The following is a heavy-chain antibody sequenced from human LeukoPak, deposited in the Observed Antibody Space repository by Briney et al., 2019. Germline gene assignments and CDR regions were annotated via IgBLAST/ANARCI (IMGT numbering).Heavy chain of an antibody. CDR3: ARVDGSGSFDAFDI. CDR1: GGSIGSSYY. J-gene: IGHJ3*02. CDR2: IYYSGST. D-gene: IGHD3-10*01. Sequence: PSETLSLTCTVSGGSIGSSYYWGWIRQPPGKGLEWIGSIYYSGSTYYNPSLKSRVTISVDTSKNQFSLKLSSVTAADTAVYYCARVDGSGSFDAFDIWGQGTMVTVSS. V-gene: IGHV4-39*07.